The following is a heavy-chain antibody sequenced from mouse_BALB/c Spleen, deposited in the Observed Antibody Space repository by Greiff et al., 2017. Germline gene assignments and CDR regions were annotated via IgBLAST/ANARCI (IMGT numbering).Heavy chain of an antibody. D-gene: IGHD1-1*01. CDR3: AYYYGSSYDY. Sequence: QVQLQQSGAELAKPGASVKMSCKASGSTFTSYWMHWVNQRPGQGLEWIGYINPSTGYTEYNQKFKDKATLTADKSSSTAYMQLSSLTSEDSAVYYCAYYYGSSYDYWGQGTTLTVSS. V-gene: IGHV1-7*01. J-gene: IGHJ2*01. CDR1: GSTFTSYW. CDR2: INPSTGYT.